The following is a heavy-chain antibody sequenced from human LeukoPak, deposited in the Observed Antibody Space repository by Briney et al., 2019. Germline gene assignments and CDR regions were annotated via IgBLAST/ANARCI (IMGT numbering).Heavy chain of an antibody. J-gene: IGHJ4*02. CDR3: ARSYYYDSSGYCLLFDY. CDR1: GFTFSSYA. CDR2: ISYDGSNK. V-gene: IGHV3-30-3*01. D-gene: IGHD3-22*01. Sequence: GGSLRLSCAASGFTFSSYAMHWVRQAPGKGLEWVAVISYDGSNKYYADSVKGRFTISRDNAKNSLYLQMNSLRAEDTAVYYCARSYYYDSSGYCLLFDYWGQGTLVTVSS.